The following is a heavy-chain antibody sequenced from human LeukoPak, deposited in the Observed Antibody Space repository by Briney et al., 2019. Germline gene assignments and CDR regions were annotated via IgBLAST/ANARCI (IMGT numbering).Heavy chain of an antibody. J-gene: IGHJ4*02. CDR2: ISYDGSNK. CDR3: AKDRRPYIARGATLIDY. V-gene: IGHV3-30-3*01. CDR1: GFTFSSYA. D-gene: IGHD6-13*01. Sequence: GRSLRLSCAASGFTFSSYAMHWFRQAPGKGLEWVAVISYDGSNKYYADSVKGRFTISRDNSKNTLYLQMNSLRAEDTAVYYCAKDRRPYIARGATLIDYWGQGTLVTVSS.